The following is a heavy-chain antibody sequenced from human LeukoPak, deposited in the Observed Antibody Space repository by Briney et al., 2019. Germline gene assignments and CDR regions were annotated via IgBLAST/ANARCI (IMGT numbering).Heavy chain of an antibody. CDR1: GYSFSNYW. J-gene: IGHJ1*01. D-gene: IGHD6-19*01. CDR3: ARRGIAVAGTPAEYFHH. V-gene: IGHV5-51*01. Sequence: GESLKISCKASGYSFSNYWIGWVRQVPGKGLEWMGIVYPRDSDTRYNPSFQGQVTISADKSFSTAYLQWSSLKASDTAMYYCARRGIAVAGTPAEYFHHWGQGTLVIVSS. CDR2: VYPRDSDT.